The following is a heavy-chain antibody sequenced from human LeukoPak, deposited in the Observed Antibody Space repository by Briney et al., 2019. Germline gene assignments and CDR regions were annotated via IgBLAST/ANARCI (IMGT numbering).Heavy chain of an antibody. CDR2: IYTSGST. V-gene: IGHV4-4*09. CDR3: ARGLRYYYYYMDV. CDR1: GGSISSYY. J-gene: IGHJ6*03. Sequence: PSETPSLTCTVSGGSISSYYWSWIRQPPGKGLEWIGYIYTSGSTNYNPSLKSRVTISVDTSKNQFSLKLSSVTAADTAVYYCARGLRYYYYYMDVWGKGTTVTVSS.